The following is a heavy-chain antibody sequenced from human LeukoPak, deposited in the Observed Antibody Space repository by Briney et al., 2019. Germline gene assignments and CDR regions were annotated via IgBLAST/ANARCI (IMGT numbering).Heavy chain of an antibody. CDR2: IYYSGTT. J-gene: IGHJ6*03. Sequence: SETLTLTCTVSGGSISSSRYYWGWIRQPPGKGLEWIGSIYYSGTTYYSPSLKSRVTISVDTSKNQFSLKLSSVTAADTAVYYCARQVWFGEYYMDVWGKGTTVTISS. V-gene: IGHV4-39*01. D-gene: IGHD3-10*01. CDR1: GGSISSSRYY. CDR3: ARQVWFGEYYMDV.